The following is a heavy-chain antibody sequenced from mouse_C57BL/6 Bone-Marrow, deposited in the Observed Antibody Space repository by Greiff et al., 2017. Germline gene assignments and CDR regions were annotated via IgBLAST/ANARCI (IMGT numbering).Heavy chain of an antibody. CDR1: GFTFSSYG. CDR3: ARQGRGYAMDY. CDR2: ISSGGSYT. V-gene: IGHV5-6*01. J-gene: IGHJ4*01. Sequence: VMLVESGGDLVKPGGSLKLSCAASGFTFSSYGMSWVRQTPDKRLEWVATISSGGSYTYYPDSVEVRFTISRDNAKNTLYLQMISLKSEDTAMYYCARQGRGYAMDYWGQGTSVTVSS.